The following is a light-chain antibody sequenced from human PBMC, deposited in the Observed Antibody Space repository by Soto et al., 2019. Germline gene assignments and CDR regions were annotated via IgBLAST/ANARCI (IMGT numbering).Light chain of an antibody. CDR3: QEYGSSRT. Sequence: EIVLTQSPGTLSLSPGERATLSCRASQSVSSASLAWYQQRPGQAPRLVIYGAYDRATGIPDRFSGSGSGTDFTLTISRLEPEDFAVYYCQEYGSSRTFGLGTKV. CDR2: GAY. CDR1: QSVSSAS. J-gene: IGKJ1*01. V-gene: IGKV3-20*01.